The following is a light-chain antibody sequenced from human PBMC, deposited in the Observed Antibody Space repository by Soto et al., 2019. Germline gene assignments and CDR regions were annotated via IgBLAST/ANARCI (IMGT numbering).Light chain of an antibody. CDR2: AAS. V-gene: IGKV3-20*01. Sequence: DIVLTQSPGTLSLSLGQRATLSCRASQSVSDYRLAWYQQRPGQPPRLLISAASTRAAGVPVRFSGSGSGADFTLTISRLQPEDFEVYYCKQYGASPITFGQGTRLEMK. J-gene: IGKJ5*01. CDR1: QSVSDYR. CDR3: KQYGASPIT.